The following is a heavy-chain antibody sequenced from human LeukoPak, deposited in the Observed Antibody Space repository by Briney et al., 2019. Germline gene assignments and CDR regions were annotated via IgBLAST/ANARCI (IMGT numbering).Heavy chain of an antibody. CDR3: ARRSISGNSWDYFDY. CDR2: MYYSGST. CDR1: GASISSYC. V-gene: IGHV4-59*08. Sequence: SETLSLTCTVSGASISSYCWSWIRQPPGKGLEWIAFMYYSGSTNYNPSLKSRVTISVDTSKNQFSLKLSSVTVADTAVYYCARRSISGNSWDYFDYWGQGTLVTVSS. D-gene: IGHD4-23*01. J-gene: IGHJ4*02.